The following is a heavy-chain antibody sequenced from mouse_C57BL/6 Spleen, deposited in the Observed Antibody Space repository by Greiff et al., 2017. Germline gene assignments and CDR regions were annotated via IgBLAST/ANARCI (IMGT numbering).Heavy chain of an antibody. Sequence: QVQLKQSGAELVRPGASVTLSCKASGYTFTDYEMHWVKQTPVQGLEWIGAIDPETGGTAYNQKFKGKAILTANKSSSTAYMELRSLTSEDSAVYYCTRAENYFDDWGQGTTLTVSS. J-gene: IGHJ2*01. CDR2: IDPETGGT. CDR3: TRAENYFDD. CDR1: GYTFTDYE. V-gene: IGHV1-15*01.